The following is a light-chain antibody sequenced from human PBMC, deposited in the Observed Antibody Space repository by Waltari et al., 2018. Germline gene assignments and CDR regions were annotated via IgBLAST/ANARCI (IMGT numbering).Light chain of an antibody. CDR1: QGISSA. CDR3: QQFNSYAT. V-gene: IGKV1-13*02. CDR2: DAS. Sequence: AIQLTQSPSSLSASVGDRVTITCRASQGISSALAWYQQKPGKAPKLLIYDASSLESGVPSRFSGSGSGTDFTLTISSLQPEDFATYYCQQFNSYATFSQGTRLEIK. J-gene: IGKJ5*01.